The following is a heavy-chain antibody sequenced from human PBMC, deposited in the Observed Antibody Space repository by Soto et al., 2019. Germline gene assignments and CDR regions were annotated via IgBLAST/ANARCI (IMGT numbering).Heavy chain of an antibody. V-gene: IGHV3-21*01. D-gene: IGHD6-19*01. J-gene: IGHJ4*02. CDR1: GFTFSSYT. CDR3: ARGYHSSGFDY. Sequence: EVQLVESGGGLVKPGGSLRLSCAASGFTFSSYTMNWVRQTPGKGLEWVSSISSGSNYIYYADSVKGRFTISRDNAKNSLYLQMNSLRAEDTAVYYCARGYHSSGFDYWGPGTLVTVSS. CDR2: ISSGSNYI.